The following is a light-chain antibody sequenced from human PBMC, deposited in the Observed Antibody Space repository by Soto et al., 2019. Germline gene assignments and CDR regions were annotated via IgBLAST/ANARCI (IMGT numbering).Light chain of an antibody. J-gene: IGLJ2*01. CDR1: NSNIGAGFG. Sequence: QSVLTQPPSVTGAPGQRITISCTGSNSNIGAGFGVHWYQQFPGTAPKLLTYVNTTRPSGVPDRFSASKSGTSASLAITGVREEDEAEYYCQSYDNSLIGLIFGGGTKLTVL. V-gene: IGLV1-40*01. CDR3: QSYDNSLIGLI. CDR2: VNT.